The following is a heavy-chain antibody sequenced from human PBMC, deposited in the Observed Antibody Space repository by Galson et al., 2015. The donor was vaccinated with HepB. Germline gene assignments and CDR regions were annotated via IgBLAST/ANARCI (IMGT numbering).Heavy chain of an antibody. Sequence: ETLSLTCAVYGGSFSDYSWTWIRQPPGKGLEWIGEINHSGSAHYNPSLRSRATISVDTSKNQFSLKLSSVTAADTAVYYCARGGVYGFDYWGQGTLVTVSS. V-gene: IGHV4-34*01. J-gene: IGHJ4*02. CDR3: ARGGVYGFDY. D-gene: IGHD5/OR15-5a*01. CDR2: INHSGSA. CDR1: GGSFSDYS.